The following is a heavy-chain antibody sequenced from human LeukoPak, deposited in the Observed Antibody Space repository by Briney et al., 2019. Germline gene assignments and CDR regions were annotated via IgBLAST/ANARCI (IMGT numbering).Heavy chain of an antibody. CDR1: GFTFSGSA. J-gene: IGHJ3*02. Sequence: PGGSLRLSCAASGFTFSGSAMHWVRQASGKGLEWVGRIRSKANSYATAYAASVKGRFTISRDDSKNTAYLQMNSLKTEDTAVYYCTRHIPIPYCSSTSCYEDAFDIWGQGTMVTVSS. D-gene: IGHD2-2*01. CDR3: TRHIPIPYCSSTSCYEDAFDI. V-gene: IGHV3-73*01. CDR2: IRSKANSYAT.